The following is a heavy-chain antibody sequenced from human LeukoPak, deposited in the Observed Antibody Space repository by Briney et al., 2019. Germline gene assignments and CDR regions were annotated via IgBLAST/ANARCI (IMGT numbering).Heavy chain of an antibody. J-gene: IGHJ4*02. V-gene: IGHV4-30-4*08. D-gene: IGHD3-22*01. CDR3: ARCFSSGYYSPFDY. CDR2: IYYSGTT. CDR1: GGSISGADYF. Sequence: SETLSLTCTVSGGSISGADYFWSWIRQPPGKGLEWIGYIYYSGTTYYNPSLKSRVTISVDTSKNQFSLKLSSVTAADTAVYYCARCFSSGYYSPFDYWGQGTLVTVSS.